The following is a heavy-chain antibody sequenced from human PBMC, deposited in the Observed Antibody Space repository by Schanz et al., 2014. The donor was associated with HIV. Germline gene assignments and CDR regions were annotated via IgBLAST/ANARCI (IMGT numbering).Heavy chain of an antibody. J-gene: IGHJ4*02. CDR1: GGSFSGYF. V-gene: IGHV4-34*01. Sequence: QVPLQQWGAGLLKPSETLSLTCAVYGGSFSGYFWAWIRQPPGKGLEWIGEINHSGSTNYNPSLKSRVTISVDTSKNHFSLELTSVTAADTAVYYCAKLILFDNHDFWSGYPDWGQGTLVTVSS. D-gene: IGHD3-3*01. CDR2: INHSGST. CDR3: AKLILFDNHDFWSGYPD.